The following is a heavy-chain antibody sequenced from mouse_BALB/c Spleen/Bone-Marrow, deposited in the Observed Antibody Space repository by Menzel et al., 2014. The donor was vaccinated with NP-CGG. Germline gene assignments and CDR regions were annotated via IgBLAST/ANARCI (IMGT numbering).Heavy chain of an antibody. CDR1: GFNIKDTY. J-gene: IGHJ2*01. V-gene: IGHV14-3*02. D-gene: IGHD1-1*01. CDR3: ASYYYGYYFDS. CDR2: IDPANGNT. Sequence: EVQLQQSGAELVKPGASVKLSCTASGFNIKDTYMHWVKQRPEQGLEWIGRIDPANGNTKYDPKFQGKATITADTSSNTAYLQLSSLTSEDTAVYCRASYYYGYYFDSWGQGTTLTVSS.